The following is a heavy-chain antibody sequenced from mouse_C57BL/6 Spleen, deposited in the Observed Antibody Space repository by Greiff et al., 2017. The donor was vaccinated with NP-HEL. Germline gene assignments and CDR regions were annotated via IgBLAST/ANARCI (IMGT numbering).Heavy chain of an antibody. J-gene: IGHJ2*01. D-gene: IGHD1-1*01. CDR2: INPNNGGT. CDR1: GYTFTDYY. CDR3: ARWGTTVVDY. Sequence: VQLKQSGPELVKPGASVKISCKASGYTFTDYYMNWVKQSHGKSLEWIGDINPNNGGTSYNQKFKGKATLTVDKSSSTAYMELRSLTSEDSAVYYCARWGTTVVDYWGKGTTLTVSS. V-gene: IGHV1-26*01.